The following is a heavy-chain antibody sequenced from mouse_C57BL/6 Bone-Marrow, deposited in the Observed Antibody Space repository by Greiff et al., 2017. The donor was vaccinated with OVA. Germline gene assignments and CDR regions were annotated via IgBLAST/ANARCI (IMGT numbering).Heavy chain of an antibody. CDR1: GYTFTSYW. J-gene: IGHJ3*01. CDR2: IDPSDSYT. CDR3: AKWDYDYDVGFAY. Sequence: QVQLQQPGAELVRPGTSVKLSCKASGYTFTSYWMHWVKQRPGQGLEWIGVIDPSDSYTNYNQKFKGKATLTVDTSSSTAYMQLSSLTSEDSAVYYCAKWDYDYDVGFAYWGQGTLVTVSA. D-gene: IGHD2-4*01. V-gene: IGHV1-59*01.